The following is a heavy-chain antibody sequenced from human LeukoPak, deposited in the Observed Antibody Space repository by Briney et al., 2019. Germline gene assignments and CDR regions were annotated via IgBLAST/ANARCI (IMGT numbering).Heavy chain of an antibody. CDR3: ARELNYYDIGVFYYVDVFDI. Sequence: PSETLSLTCSVSGGSISSYYWSWIRQPPGKGLEWIGYIYYSGSTNYNPSLKSRVTISVDTSKNQFSLKLSSVTAADTAVYYCARELNYYDIGVFYYVDVFDIGGQGKMVPVSS. J-gene: IGHJ3*02. V-gene: IGHV4-59*01. CDR2: IYYSGST. D-gene: IGHD3-22*01. CDR1: GGSISSYY.